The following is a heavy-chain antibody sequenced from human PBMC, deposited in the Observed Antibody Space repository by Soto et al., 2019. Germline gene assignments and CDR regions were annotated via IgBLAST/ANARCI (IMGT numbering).Heavy chain of an antibody. D-gene: IGHD3-10*01. Sequence: QVQLQESGPGLVKPSQTLSLTCTVSGGSIRSGGYYWSWIRQHPGKGLEWIGYIYYSGSTYYNPSFKSRVSISVDTSKNQFSLKLSSVTAAVTALYYCARVELLLWCGEFTPGSDYYMDVWGKGTTVTVSS. CDR2: IYYSGST. J-gene: IGHJ6*03. V-gene: IGHV4-31*03. CDR3: ARVELLLWCGEFTPGSDYYMDV. CDR1: GGSIRSGGYY.